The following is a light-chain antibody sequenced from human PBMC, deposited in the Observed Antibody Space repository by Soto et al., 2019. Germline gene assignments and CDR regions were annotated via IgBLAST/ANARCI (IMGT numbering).Light chain of an antibody. CDR2: RDN. CDR1: RSNNGSTY. V-gene: IGLV1-47*01. CDR3: AAWDASRSGRE. Sequence: QSVLTQPPSASGTPGQRVTLSGSGIRSNNGSTYVYCYQQLPGTAPVLVLYRDNHRPSGVPDRFSGSKSGTSASLAISGLRSEAEADYYCAAWDASRSGREFGGGTKVTVL. J-gene: IGLJ3*02.